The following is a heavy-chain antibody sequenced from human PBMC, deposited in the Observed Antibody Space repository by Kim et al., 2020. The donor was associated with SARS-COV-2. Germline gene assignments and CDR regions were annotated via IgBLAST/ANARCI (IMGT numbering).Heavy chain of an antibody. Sequence: SETLSLTCTVSGGSISSSSYYWGWIRQPPGKGLEWIGSIYYSGSTYYNPSLKSRVTISVDTSKNQFSLKLSSVTAADTAVYYCARDYDFWSGYYTTRPTDYWGQGTLVTVSS. CDR2: IYYSGST. J-gene: IGHJ4*02. D-gene: IGHD3-3*01. V-gene: IGHV4-39*02. CDR1: GGSISSSSYY. CDR3: ARDYDFWSGYYTTRPTDY.